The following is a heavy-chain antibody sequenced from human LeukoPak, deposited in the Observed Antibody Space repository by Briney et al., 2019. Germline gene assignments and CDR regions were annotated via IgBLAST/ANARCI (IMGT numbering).Heavy chain of an antibody. CDR3: ARHLYIPAAHDAFDI. Sequence: KPSETLSLTXAVSGYSISSGYYWGWIRQPPGKGLEWIGSIYHSGSTYYNPSLKSRVTISVDTSKNQFSLKLSSVTAADTAVYYCARHLYIPAAHDAFDIWGQGTMVTVSS. CDR2: IYHSGST. J-gene: IGHJ3*02. D-gene: IGHD2-2*01. CDR1: GYSISSGYY. V-gene: IGHV4-38-2*01.